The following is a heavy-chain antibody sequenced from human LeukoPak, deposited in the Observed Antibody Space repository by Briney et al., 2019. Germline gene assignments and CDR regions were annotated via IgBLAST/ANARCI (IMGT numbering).Heavy chain of an antibody. CDR3: ARDSRLYGSGSI. V-gene: IGHV1-18*01. CDR1: GYTFTSYG. CDR2: ISAYNGNT. D-gene: IGHD3-10*01. J-gene: IGHJ4*02. Sequence: ASVKVSCKASGYTFTSYGISWVRQAPGQGLEWMGWISAYNGNTNYAQKLQGRVTMTTDTSTRTAYMELRSLRSDDTAVYYCARDSRLYGSGSIWGQRTLVTVSS.